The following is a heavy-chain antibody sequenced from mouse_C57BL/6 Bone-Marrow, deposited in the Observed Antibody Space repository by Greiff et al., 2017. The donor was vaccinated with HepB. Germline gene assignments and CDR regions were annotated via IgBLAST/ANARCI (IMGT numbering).Heavy chain of an antibody. CDR1: GFPITSGYY. Sequence: QVQLKESGPGLVKPSQSLFLTCSITGFPITSGYYWIWIRQSPGKPLEWMGYITHSGETFYNPSLQSPISITRETSKNQFFLQLNSVTTEDTAMYYCAGDSGNYPFAYWGQGTLVTVSA. CDR2: ITHSGET. D-gene: IGHD2-1*01. V-gene: IGHV12-3*01. J-gene: IGHJ3*01. CDR3: AGDSGNYPFAY.